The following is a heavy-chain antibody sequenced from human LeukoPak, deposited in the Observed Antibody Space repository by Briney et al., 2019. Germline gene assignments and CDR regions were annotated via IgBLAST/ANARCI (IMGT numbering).Heavy chain of an antibody. V-gene: IGHV4-39*01. Sequence: SETLSLTCTVSGGSISSSSYSWGWIRQPPGKGLEWIGSIYYSGSTYYNPSLKSRVTISVDTSKNQFSLKLSSVTAADTAVYYCARHPRETDGNDAFDIWGQGTMVTVSS. CDR3: ARHPRETDGNDAFDI. D-gene: IGHD1-14*01. CDR2: IYYSGST. J-gene: IGHJ3*02. CDR1: GGSISSSSYS.